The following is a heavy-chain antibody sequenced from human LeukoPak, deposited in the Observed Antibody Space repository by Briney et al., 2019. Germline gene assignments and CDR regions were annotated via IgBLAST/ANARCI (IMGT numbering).Heavy chain of an antibody. CDR2: IYPGDSDT. J-gene: IGHJ3*02. CDR3: ARRDPGAENYYDSSGYPTDAFDI. Sequence: GESLKISCQASGYPFTSYWIAWVRRMPGKGLEWMGTIYPGDSDTRYSPSFQGRVTISVDRSTTTAHLQWSSLEASDSAMYYCARRDPGAENYYDSSGYPTDAFDIWGQGTMVTVSS. CDR1: GYPFTSYW. V-gene: IGHV5-51*01. D-gene: IGHD3-22*01.